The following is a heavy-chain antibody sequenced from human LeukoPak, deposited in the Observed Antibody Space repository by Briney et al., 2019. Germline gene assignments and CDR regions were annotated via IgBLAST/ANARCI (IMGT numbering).Heavy chain of an antibody. Sequence: PSQTLSLTCAISGDGVSGNSAVAWNGIRQSPTRGLEWLGRTYYRSKWNNDYAVSVKSRITINPDTSKNQFSLHLNSVTPEDTAVYYCARGRNSGFDYWGQGTLVTVSS. V-gene: IGHV6-1*01. D-gene: IGHD2/OR15-2a*01. CDR2: TYYRSKWNN. J-gene: IGHJ4*02. CDR3: ARGRNSGFDY. CDR1: GDGVSGNSAVA.